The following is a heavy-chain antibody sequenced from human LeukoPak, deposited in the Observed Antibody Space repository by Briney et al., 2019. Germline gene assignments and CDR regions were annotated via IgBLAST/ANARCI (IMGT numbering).Heavy chain of an antibody. V-gene: IGHV4-34*01. J-gene: IGHJ6*02. Sequence: KPSETLSLTCAVYGGSFSGYYWSWIRQPPGKGLEWIGEINHSGSTNYNPSLKSRVTISVDTSKNQFSLKLSSVTAADTAVYYCARDVVVPEDVDTAMAPYYYYYGMDVWGQGTTVTVSS. D-gene: IGHD5-18*01. CDR3: ARDVVVPEDVDTAMAPYYYYYGMDV. CDR1: GGSFSGYY. CDR2: INHSGST.